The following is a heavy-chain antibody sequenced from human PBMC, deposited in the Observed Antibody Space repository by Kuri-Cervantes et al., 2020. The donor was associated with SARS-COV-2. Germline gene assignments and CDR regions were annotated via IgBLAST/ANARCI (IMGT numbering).Heavy chain of an antibody. CDR3: ARETYAWYYGSGSYYNSHWFDP. J-gene: IGHJ5*02. D-gene: IGHD3-10*01. V-gene: IGHV4-31*02. Sequence: SCAVSGGSISSGGYYWSWIRQHPGKGLEWIGYIYYSGSTDYNPSLKSRVTISVDTSKNQFSLKLSSVIAADTAVYYCARETYAWYYGSGSYYNSHWFDPWGQGTLVTVSS. CDR1: GGSISSGGYY. CDR2: IYYSGST.